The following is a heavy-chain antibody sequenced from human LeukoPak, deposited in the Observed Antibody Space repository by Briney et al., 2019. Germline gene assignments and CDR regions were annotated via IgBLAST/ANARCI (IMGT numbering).Heavy chain of an antibody. J-gene: IGHJ4*02. CDR2: ISYDGSNK. Sequence: PGRSLRLSCAASGFTFSSYGMHWVRQAPGKGLEWVAVISYDGSNKYYADSVKGRFTISRDNSKNTLYLQMNSLRAEDTAVYYCAKVADYGDYGYYFDYWGQGTLVTVSS. CDR1: GFTFSSYG. D-gene: IGHD4-17*01. CDR3: AKVADYGDYGYYFDY. V-gene: IGHV3-30*18.